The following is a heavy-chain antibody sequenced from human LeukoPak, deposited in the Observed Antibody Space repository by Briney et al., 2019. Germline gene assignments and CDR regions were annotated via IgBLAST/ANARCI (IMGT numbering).Heavy chain of an antibody. Sequence: QAGGSLRLSCAASGFTFSSYAMSWVRQAPGKGLEWVSAISGSGGSTYYADSVKGRFTISRDNSKNTLYLQMNSLRAEDTAVYYCARASRGDQSSSWYSNDYWGQGTLVTVSS. V-gene: IGHV3-23*01. CDR3: ARASRGDQSSSWYSNDY. D-gene: IGHD6-13*01. J-gene: IGHJ4*02. CDR2: ISGSGGST. CDR1: GFTFSSYA.